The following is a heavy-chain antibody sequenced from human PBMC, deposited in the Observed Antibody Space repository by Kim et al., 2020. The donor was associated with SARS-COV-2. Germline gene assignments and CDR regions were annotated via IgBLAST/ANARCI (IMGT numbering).Heavy chain of an antibody. CDR3: AKNLIVGTATAMDF. J-gene: IGHJ4*02. Sequence: GGSLRLSCIASGFIFSRHGMSWVRQAPGKGLEWVATITDRDADTLYRDTLKGRFTISRDNSKNTVYLQMNGLRVDDTAIYYCAKNLIVGTATAMDFWGQGTLVTVSS. CDR2: ITDRDADT. D-gene: IGHD1-26*01. V-gene: IGHV3-23*01. CDR1: GFIFSRHG.